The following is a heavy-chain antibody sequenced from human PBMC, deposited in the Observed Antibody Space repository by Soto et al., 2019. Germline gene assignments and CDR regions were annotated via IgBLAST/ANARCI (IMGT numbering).Heavy chain of an antibody. Sequence: SETLSLTCCVSGYSIRSGYYWGWVRQAPGKGLEWLGSVYHNGIMFHNPSFQSRVTISVDTSKNQFSLNLRSVTAADTAVYYCAALWFGELAFNYRGHGILLTASS. J-gene: IGHJ4*01. CDR2: VYHNGIM. D-gene: IGHD3-10*01. V-gene: IGHV4-38-2*01. CDR1: GYSIRSGYY. CDR3: AALWFGELAFNY.